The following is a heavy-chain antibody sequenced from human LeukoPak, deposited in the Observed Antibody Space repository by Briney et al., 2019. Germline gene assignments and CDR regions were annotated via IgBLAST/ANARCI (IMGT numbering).Heavy chain of an antibody. CDR2: IYYSGST. V-gene: IGHV4-59*12. D-gene: IGHD1-1*01. CDR1: GGSISSYY. J-gene: IGHJ4*02. Sequence: SETLSLTCTVSGGSISSYYWSWIRQPPGKGLEWIGYIYYSGSTNYNPSLKSRVTISVDTSKNQFSLRLSSVTAADTAVYYCARDQGYTTGFDRDYWGQGTLVTVSS. CDR3: ARDQGYTTGFDRDY.